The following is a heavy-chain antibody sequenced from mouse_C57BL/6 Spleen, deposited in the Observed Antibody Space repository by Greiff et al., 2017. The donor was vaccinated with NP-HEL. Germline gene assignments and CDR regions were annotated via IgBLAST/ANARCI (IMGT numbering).Heavy chain of an antibody. J-gene: IGHJ4*01. Sequence: EVQLQQSGPELVKPGASVKISCKASGYSFTGYYMNWVKQSPEKSLEWIGEINPSTGGTTYNQKFKAKATLTVDKSSSTAYMQLKSLTSEDSAVYYCARKDGYDYAMDYWGQGTSVTVSS. CDR1: GYSFTGYY. D-gene: IGHD2-2*01. V-gene: IGHV1-42*01. CDR3: ARKDGYDYAMDY. CDR2: INPSTGGT.